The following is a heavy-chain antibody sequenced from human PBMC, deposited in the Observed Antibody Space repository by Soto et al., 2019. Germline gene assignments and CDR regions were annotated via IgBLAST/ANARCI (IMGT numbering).Heavy chain of an antibody. CDR1: GFTFSRYW. V-gene: IGHV3-74*01. J-gene: IGHJ4*02. Sequence: EVQLVESGGGLVQPGGSLRLSCAASGFTFSRYWMHWVRQAPGKGLVWVSRIKGDGSTTAYVDSVKGRFTSSRDNAENTVYLQMNSLRGEDTAVYYCVRGAEGAYYHDYWGQGTLVTVSS. D-gene: IGHD3-22*01. CDR3: VRGAEGAYYHDY. CDR2: IKGDGSTT.